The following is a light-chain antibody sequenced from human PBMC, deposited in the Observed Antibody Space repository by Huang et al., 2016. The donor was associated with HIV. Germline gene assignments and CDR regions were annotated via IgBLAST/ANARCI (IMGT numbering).Light chain of an antibody. CDR2: CSS. Sequence: DIVMNLSPDSLTVSLSERATINCKSSKSLFCRSNNKNYLAWYQQKPRQPPKLLIYCSSSQHSGVPDRFSGSGSGTDFTLTISSPQAEDVAIYYCQQYYYTPLTFGQGTKLDIK. V-gene: IGKV4-1*01. J-gene: IGKJ2*01. CDR3: QQYYYTPLT. CDR1: KSLFCRSNNKNY.